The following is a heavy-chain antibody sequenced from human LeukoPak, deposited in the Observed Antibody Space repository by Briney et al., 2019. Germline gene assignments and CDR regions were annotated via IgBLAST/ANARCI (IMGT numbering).Heavy chain of an antibody. V-gene: IGHV1-18*01. CDR2: ISAYNGNT. CDR3: ARDTAYYDYVWGSYRISLDY. J-gene: IGHJ4*02. CDR1: GYTFTSYG. Sequence: ASVKVSCKASGYTFTSYGISWVRQTPGQGLEWMGWISAYNGNTNYAQKLQGRVTMTTDTSTSTAYMELRSLRSDDTAVYYCARDTAYYDYVWGSYRISLDYWGQGTLVTVSS. D-gene: IGHD3-16*02.